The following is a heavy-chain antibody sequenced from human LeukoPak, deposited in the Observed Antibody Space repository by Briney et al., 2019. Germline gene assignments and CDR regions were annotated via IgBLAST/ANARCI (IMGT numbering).Heavy chain of an antibody. J-gene: IGHJ6*02. CDR3: AKESRGSSWILPYYYYGMDV. D-gene: IGHD6-13*01. Sequence: GGSLRLSRAASGFTFSSYGMHWVRQAPGKGLEWVAVISYDGSNKYYADSVKGRFTISRDNSKNTLYLQMNSLRAEDTAVYYCAKESRGSSWILPYYYYGMDVWGQGTTVTVSS. CDR2: ISYDGSNK. CDR1: GFTFSSYG. V-gene: IGHV3-30*18.